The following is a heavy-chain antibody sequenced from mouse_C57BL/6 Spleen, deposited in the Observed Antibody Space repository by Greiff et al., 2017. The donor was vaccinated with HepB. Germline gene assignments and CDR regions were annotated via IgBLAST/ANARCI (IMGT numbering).Heavy chain of an antibody. D-gene: IGHD1-1*01. CDR1: GYPFTSYW. CDR3: AKGALGTVGATDY. Sequence: QVQLQQSGAELVKPGASVKMSCKASGYPFTSYWITWVKQRPGQGLEWIGDVYPGRGSTNFKEKFKSKATLTVDTSTSTAYMKLGSLTSENSAVYDCAKGALGTVGATDYWGQGTTLTVSS. CDR2: VYPGRGST. V-gene: IGHV1-55*01. J-gene: IGHJ2*01.